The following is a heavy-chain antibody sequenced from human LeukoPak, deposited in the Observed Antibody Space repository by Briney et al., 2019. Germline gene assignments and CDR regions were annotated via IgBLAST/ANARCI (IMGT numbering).Heavy chain of an antibody. J-gene: IGHJ4*02. CDR1: GGSFSGYY. CDR2: INHSGST. CDR3: ARAGYSSSWYDY. Sequence: SETLSLTCAVYGGSFSGYYLSWIRQPPGKGLEWIGEINHSGSTNYNPSLKSRVTISVDTSKNQFSLKLSSVTAADTAVYYCARAGYSSSWYDYWGQGTLVTVSS. D-gene: IGHD6-13*01. V-gene: IGHV4-34*01.